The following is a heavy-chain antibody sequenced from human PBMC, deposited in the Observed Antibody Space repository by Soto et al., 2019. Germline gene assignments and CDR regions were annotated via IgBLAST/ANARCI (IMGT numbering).Heavy chain of an antibody. CDR3: AKEYGSTWIDH. Sequence: GGSLGLCFAASGFTFSTHGMHWVRQAPGKGLEWVAAMLYDGTKKYYVDSVKGRFTISRDNSRNTLFLQLNSLTDEDTAVYYCAKEYGSTWIDHWGQGTPVTVSS. V-gene: IGHV3-30*18. CDR1: GFTFSTHG. J-gene: IGHJ4*02. CDR2: MLYDGTKK. D-gene: IGHD6-13*01.